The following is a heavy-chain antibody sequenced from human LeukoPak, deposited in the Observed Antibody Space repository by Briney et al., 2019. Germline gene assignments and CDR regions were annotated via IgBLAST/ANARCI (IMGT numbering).Heavy chain of an antibody. CDR3: AREGYWNYDY. CDR1: GFTFNIYA. D-gene: IGHD1-7*01. J-gene: IGHJ4*02. Sequence: GGSLRLSCAASGFTFNIYAMNWVRQAPGKGLEWVSVIYSGGSTYYADSVKGRFTISRDNSKNTLYLQMNSLRAEDTAVYYCAREGYWNYDYWGQGTLVTVSS. V-gene: IGHV3-23*03. CDR2: IYSGGST.